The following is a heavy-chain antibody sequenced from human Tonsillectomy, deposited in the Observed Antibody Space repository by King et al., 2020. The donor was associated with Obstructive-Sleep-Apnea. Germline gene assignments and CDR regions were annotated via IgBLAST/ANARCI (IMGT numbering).Heavy chain of an antibody. V-gene: IGHV4-30-4*01. J-gene: IGHJ4*02. CDR1: GGSINSGDYY. D-gene: IGHD3-10*01. CDR3: ARWRGGSGNIDY. Sequence: QLQESGPGLVKPSQTLSLTCTVSGGSINSGDYYWTWIRQPPGKGLEWIGFIYHSGSTSFIPSLRSRVTVSIDTSRNQFSLNLNSVTAADTAVYFCARWRGGSGNIDYWGQGILVTVSS. CDR2: IYHSGST.